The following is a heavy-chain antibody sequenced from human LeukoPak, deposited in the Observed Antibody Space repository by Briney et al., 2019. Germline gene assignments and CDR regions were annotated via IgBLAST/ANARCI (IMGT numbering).Heavy chain of an antibody. CDR1: GFTFGSYA. Sequence: PGGSLRLSCAASGFTFGSYAMHWVRQAPGKGLEWVAVISYDGSNKYYAGSVKGRFTISRDNSKNTLYLQMNSLRAEDTAVYYCARGGVYCSGGSCFSRARIFDYWGQGTLVTVSS. D-gene: IGHD2-15*01. J-gene: IGHJ4*02. CDR2: ISYDGSNK. CDR3: ARGGVYCSGGSCFSRARIFDY. V-gene: IGHV3-30-3*01.